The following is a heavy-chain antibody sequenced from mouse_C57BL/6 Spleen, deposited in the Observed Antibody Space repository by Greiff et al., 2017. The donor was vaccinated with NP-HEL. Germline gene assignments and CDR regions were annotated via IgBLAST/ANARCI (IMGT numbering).Heavy chain of an antibody. CDR2: INYDGSST. D-gene: IGHD1-1*01. J-gene: IGHJ4*01. Sequence: EVKLMESEGGLVQPGSSMKLSCTASGFTFSDYYMAWVRQVPEKGLEWVANINYDGSSTYYLDSLKSRFIISRDNAKNILYLQMSRLKSEDTATYYCGRGAHYYGSSYYYAMDYWGQGTSVTVSS. CDR1: GFTFSDYY. CDR3: GRGAHYYGSSYYYAMDY. V-gene: IGHV5-16*01.